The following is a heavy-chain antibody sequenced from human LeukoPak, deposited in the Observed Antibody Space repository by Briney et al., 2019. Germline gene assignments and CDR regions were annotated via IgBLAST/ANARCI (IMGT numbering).Heavy chain of an antibody. CDR1: GYTFTGYY. CDR3: ARVRGQLWLFFSY. Sequence: ASVKFSCNASGYTFTGYYMHWARQAPGQGLEWTGWINPISGGTTYAHKFQGRVTMTRDTSISTTYLELCRLRSDDTAAYYSARVRGQLWLFFSYWGQGTLVTVSS. J-gene: IGHJ4*02. D-gene: IGHD5-18*01. V-gene: IGHV1-2*02. CDR2: INPISGGT.